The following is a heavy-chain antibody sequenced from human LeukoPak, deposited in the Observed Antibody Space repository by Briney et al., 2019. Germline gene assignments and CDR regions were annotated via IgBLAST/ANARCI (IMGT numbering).Heavy chain of an antibody. Sequence: PSETLSLTCTASGGSISSYYWSWIRQPPGKGLEWIGYIYYSGSTNYNPSLKSRVTISVDTSKNQFSLKLSSVTAADTAVYYCARSGSERLSARAYCSGGSCSKFDYWXQGTLVTVSS. CDR2: IYYSGST. CDR3: ARSGSERLSARAYCSGGSCSKFDY. D-gene: IGHD2-15*01. V-gene: IGHV4-59*08. CDR1: GGSISSYY. J-gene: IGHJ4*02.